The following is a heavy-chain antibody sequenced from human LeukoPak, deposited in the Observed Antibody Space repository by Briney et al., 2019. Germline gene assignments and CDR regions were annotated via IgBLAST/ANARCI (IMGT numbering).Heavy chain of an antibody. CDR3: ARMSDSSGYYWDYFDY. CDR1: GFPFSHDW. V-gene: IGHV3-7*01. D-gene: IGHD3-22*01. J-gene: IGHJ4*02. CDR2: IKQDGSGE. Sequence: GFLRLSCAPSGFPFSHDWMSWVRPAPGKGLEWVASIKQDGSGEHYVDSVKGRFTISRDNAKNSLYLQMNSLRAEDTAVYYCARMSDSSGYYWDYFDYWGQGTLVTVSS.